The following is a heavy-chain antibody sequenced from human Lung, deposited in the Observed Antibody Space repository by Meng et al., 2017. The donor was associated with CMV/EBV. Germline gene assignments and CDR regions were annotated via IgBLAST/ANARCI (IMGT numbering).Heavy chain of an antibody. D-gene: IGHD1-26*01. V-gene: IGHV4-4*02. Sequence: ESVPGFLMPAASLSLPVMACCFFSSSKIRETWVRQPPRKGLELSVNNYYCGSTNYNPALNSRIRISLDKSKNHFSLKVNYVTAADTAGYYCARGKQYAWELLAYWGQGALVTVSS. CDR2: NYYCGST. CDR1: CFFSSSKIR. J-gene: IGHJ4*02. CDR3: ARGKQYAWELLAY.